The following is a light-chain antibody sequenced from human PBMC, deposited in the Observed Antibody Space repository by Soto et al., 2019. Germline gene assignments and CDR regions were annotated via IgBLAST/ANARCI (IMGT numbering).Light chain of an antibody. CDR3: SSYTSSSTLV. Sequence: QYALTQPASVSGSPGQSITISCTGTSSDVGGYNYVSWYQQHPGKAPKLMIYEVSNRPSGVSTRFSGSKSGNTASLAISGLQAEDEADYSCSSYTSSSTLVFGTGTKLTVL. CDR1: SSDVGGYNY. CDR2: EVS. V-gene: IGLV2-14*01. J-gene: IGLJ1*01.